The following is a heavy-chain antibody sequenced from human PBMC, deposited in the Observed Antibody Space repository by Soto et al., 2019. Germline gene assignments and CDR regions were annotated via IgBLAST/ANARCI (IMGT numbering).Heavy chain of an antibody. CDR1: GFTFSNYE. V-gene: IGHV3-30-3*01. CDR2: ISYDGSNK. J-gene: IGHJ4*02. CDR3: ARDAPSYYYDSSGYFDD. D-gene: IGHD3-22*01. Sequence: VQLVESGGALVQPGGSLRLSCAASGFTFSNYEMDWVRQAPGKGLEWVAVISYDGSNKYYADSVKGRFTISRDNSKNTLYLQMNSLGAEDTAVYYCARDAPSYYYDSSGYFDDWGQGTLVTVSS.